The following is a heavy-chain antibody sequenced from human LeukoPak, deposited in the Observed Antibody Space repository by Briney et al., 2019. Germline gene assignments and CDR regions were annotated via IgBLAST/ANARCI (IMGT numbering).Heavy chain of an antibody. V-gene: IGHV1-46*01. Sequence: GASVKVSCTASGYTFTSYYMHWVRQAPGQGLEWMGIINPSGGSTSYAQKFQGRVTMTRDTSTSTVYMELSSLRSEDTAVYYCARVAYYDFWSGYYFAYCYGMDIWGQGTTVTVSS. J-gene: IGHJ6*02. CDR3: ARVAYYDFWSGYYFAYCYGMDI. D-gene: IGHD3-3*01. CDR1: GYTFTSYY. CDR2: INPSGGST.